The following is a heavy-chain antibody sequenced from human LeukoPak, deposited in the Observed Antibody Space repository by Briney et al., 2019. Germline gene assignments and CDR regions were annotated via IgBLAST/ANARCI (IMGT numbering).Heavy chain of an antibody. Sequence: ASVNVSCKASGYTFTSYAMHWVHQAPGQRLEWMGWINAGNGNTKYSQKFQGRVTITRDTSASTAYMELSSLRSEGTAVYYCATGYSSILYYYYGMDVWGQGTTVTVSS. J-gene: IGHJ6*02. D-gene: IGHD6-13*01. V-gene: IGHV1-3*01. CDR2: INAGNGNT. CDR3: ATGYSSILYYYYGMDV. CDR1: GYTFTSYA.